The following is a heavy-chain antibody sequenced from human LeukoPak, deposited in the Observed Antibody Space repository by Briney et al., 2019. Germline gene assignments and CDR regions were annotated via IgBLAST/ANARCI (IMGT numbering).Heavy chain of an antibody. CDR3: ISQYYDSSGFPIAYYFDY. CDR1: GFTFGDYT. Sequence: GGSLRLSCTASGFTFGDYTMSWVRQAPGKGLEWVGFIRSKAYGGTTEYAASVKGRFTIARDDSKSIAYLQMNSLKTEDTAMYYCISQYYDSSGFPIAYYFDYWGHGTLVTASS. CDR2: IRSKAYGGTT. J-gene: IGHJ4*01. V-gene: IGHV3-49*04. D-gene: IGHD3-22*01.